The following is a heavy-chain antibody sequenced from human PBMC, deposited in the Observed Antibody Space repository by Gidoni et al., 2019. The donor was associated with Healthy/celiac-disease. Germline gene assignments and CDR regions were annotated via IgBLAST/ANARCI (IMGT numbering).Heavy chain of an antibody. J-gene: IGHJ4*02. D-gene: IGHD3-3*01. CDR3: AKEFYDVWSAHSY. Sequence: EVQLLESGGGLVQPGGSLRLLCAASGFPFSSYAMSWVRQAPGKGLEWVSAISGSGGSTYYADSVKGRFTISRDNSKNTLYLQMNSLRAEDTAVYYCAKEFYDVWSAHSYWGQGTLVTVSS. CDR1: GFPFSSYA. CDR2: ISGSGGST. V-gene: IGHV3-23*01.